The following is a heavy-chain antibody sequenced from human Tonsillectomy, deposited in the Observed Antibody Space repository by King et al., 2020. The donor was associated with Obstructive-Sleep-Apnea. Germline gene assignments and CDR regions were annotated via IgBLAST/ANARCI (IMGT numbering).Heavy chain of an antibody. CDR2: ISYDGSNK. J-gene: IGHJ4*02. CDR3: ARDNVVVVAATPEYYFDY. V-gene: IGHV3-30*04. CDR1: GFTFSSYA. D-gene: IGHD2-15*01. Sequence: VQLVESGGGVVQPGRSLRLSCAASGFTFSSYAMHCVRQAPGKGLEWVAVISYDGSNKYYADSVKGRFTISRDNSKNTLYLQMNSLRAEDTAVYYCARDNVVVVAATPEYYFDYWGQGTLVTVSS.